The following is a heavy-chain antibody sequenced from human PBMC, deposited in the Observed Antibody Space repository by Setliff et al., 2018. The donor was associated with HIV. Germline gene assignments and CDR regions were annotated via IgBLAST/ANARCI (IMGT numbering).Heavy chain of an antibody. D-gene: IGHD2-15*01. Sequence: GASVKVSCKSSGYTFNNFGVSWVRQAPGQGLEWMGWISSYNGNANYALNLQGRVTMTTDTSTGTAYMELRSLRSDDTAVYYCARDDVGYCSGGSCYHLFDTFDIWGQGTVVTVSS. V-gene: IGHV1-18*01. CDR2: ISSYNGNA. CDR1: GYTFNNFG. J-gene: IGHJ3*02. CDR3: ARDDVGYCSGGSCYHLFDTFDI.